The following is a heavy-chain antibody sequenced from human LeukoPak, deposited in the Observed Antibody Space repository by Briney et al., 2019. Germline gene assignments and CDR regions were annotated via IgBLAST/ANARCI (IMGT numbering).Heavy chain of an antibody. V-gene: IGHV1-2*02. J-gene: IGHJ4*02. CDR3: ATLVGATTFSDY. CDR2: INPNSGGT. D-gene: IGHD1-26*01. Sequence: ASVKVSCKASGYTFTGYYMDWVRQAPGQGLEWMGWINPNSGGTNYAQKFQGRVTMTRDTSISTAYMELSRLRSDDTAVYYCATLVGATTFSDYWGQGTLVTVSS. CDR1: GYTFTGYY.